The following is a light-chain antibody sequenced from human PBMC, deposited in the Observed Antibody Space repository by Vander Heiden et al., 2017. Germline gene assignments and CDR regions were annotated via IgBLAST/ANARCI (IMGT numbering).Light chain of an antibody. V-gene: IGKV3-20*01. J-gene: IGKJ4*01. CDR2: GAS. Sequence: EIVLTQSPGTLSLSPGERATLSCRASQSVSSPYLAWYQQKPGQAPRLLIYGASSRATGIPDRFSGSGSGTDFTLTINRPEPEDFAVYYCKQDGSSPLTFGGGTKVEIK. CDR3: KQDGSSPLT. CDR1: QSVSSPY.